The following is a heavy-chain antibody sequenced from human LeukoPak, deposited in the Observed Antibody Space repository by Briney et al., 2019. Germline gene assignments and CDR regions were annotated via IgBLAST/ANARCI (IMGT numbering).Heavy chain of an antibody. CDR1: GFTFSGSA. D-gene: IGHD6-13*01. V-gene: IGHV3-73*01. Sequence: GGSLRLSCAASGFTFSGSAMHWVRQASGKGLEWVGRIRSKANSYATAYAASVKGRFTISRDDSKNTAYLQMNSLRAEDTAVYYCAVIDWQQHNPYYGMDVWGQGTTVTVSS. CDR3: AVIDWQQHNPYYGMDV. CDR2: IRSKANSYAT. J-gene: IGHJ6*02.